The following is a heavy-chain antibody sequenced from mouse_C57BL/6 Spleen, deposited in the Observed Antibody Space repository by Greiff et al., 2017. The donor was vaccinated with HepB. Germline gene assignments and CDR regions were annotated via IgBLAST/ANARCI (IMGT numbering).Heavy chain of an antibody. CDR1: GYTFTDYN. V-gene: IGHV1-18*01. J-gene: IGHJ4*01. CDR3: ARNNYGTGAMDY. D-gene: IGHD1-1*01. Sequence: VQLKQSGPELVKPGASVKIPCKASGYTFTDYNMDWVKQSHGKSLEWIGDINPNNGGTIYNQKFKGKATLTVDKSSSTAYMELRSLTSEDTAVYYCARNNYGTGAMDYWGQGTSVTVSS. CDR2: INPNNGGT.